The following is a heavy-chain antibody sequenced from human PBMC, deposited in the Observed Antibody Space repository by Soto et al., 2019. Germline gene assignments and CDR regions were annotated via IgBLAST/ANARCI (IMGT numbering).Heavy chain of an antibody. D-gene: IGHD2-15*01. CDR3: ARDGYCGTDKCYSGLPDY. J-gene: IGHJ4*02. Sequence: QVRLEESGGGVVQPGRSLRLSCSGSGFTFSRNGMHWVRQTPEKGLEWVAVISHDGTGQRYGDSVRGRFSISRDDSKNTVFLQMNSLRPDDTAVYFCARDGYCGTDKCYSGLPDYWGQGTLVTVSS. CDR2: ISHDGTGQ. V-gene: IGHV3-30*03. CDR1: GFTFSRNG.